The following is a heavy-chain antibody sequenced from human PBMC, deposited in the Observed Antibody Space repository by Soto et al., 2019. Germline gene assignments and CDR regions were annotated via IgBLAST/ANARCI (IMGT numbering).Heavy chain of an antibody. Sequence: PGGSLRLSCAASGFSFSSYAMSWVRQAPGKGLEWVSAISGSGAVTFYADSVKGRFTISRDNSKNTLYLQMNSLRAEDTSVYYCAKEGGLSGSYYISSSYYFDYWGQGTLVTVSS. CDR2: ISGSGAVT. D-gene: IGHD1-26*01. V-gene: IGHV3-23*01. CDR3: AKEGGLSGSYYISSSYYFDY. J-gene: IGHJ4*02. CDR1: GFSFSSYA.